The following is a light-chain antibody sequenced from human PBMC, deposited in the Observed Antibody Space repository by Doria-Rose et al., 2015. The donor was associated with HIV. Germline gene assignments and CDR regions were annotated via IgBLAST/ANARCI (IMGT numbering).Light chain of an antibody. Sequence: DIQMTQSPESLGMSLGERATLNCKSNQSLLYTSKNYLAWYQQKPGQPPKLLIYWASTRQSGVPVRFSGSGSGTDFTLTISSLEAEDVAVYYCRQYYDTPSFDPGTTVDIK. CDR2: WAS. CDR1: QSLLYTSKNY. CDR3: RQYYDTPS. J-gene: IGKJ3*01. V-gene: IGKV4-1*01.